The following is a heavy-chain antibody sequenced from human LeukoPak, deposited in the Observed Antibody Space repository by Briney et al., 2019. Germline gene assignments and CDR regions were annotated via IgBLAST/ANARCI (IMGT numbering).Heavy chain of an antibody. V-gene: IGHV3-23*01. CDR2: TSGSGGST. D-gene: IGHD3-22*01. J-gene: IGHJ4*02. CDR1: GFTFSSYA. CDR3: AKVRHQAGTMIVVVITTYFDY. Sequence: GGSLRLSCAASGFTFSSYAMSWVRQAPGKGLEWVSATSGSGGSTYYADSVKGRFTISRDNSKNTLYLQMNSLRAEDTAVYYCAKVRHQAGTMIVVVITTYFDYWGQGTLVTVSS.